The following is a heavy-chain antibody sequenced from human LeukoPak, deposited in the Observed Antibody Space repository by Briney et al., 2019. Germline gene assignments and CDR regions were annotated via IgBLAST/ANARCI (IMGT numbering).Heavy chain of an antibody. J-gene: IGHJ4*02. D-gene: IGHD4-17*01. CDR3: ARHDYGDYSPYYFDY. Sequence: SETLSLTCTVSDDSISSGDYYWNWIRQPPEGALEWVGYIYHSGSAYYNPSLKSRVTISVDTSKNQFSLKLSSVTAADTAVYYCARHDYGDYSPYYFDYWGQGTLVTVSS. CDR2: IYHSGSA. V-gene: IGHV4-30-4*01. CDR1: DDSISSGDYY.